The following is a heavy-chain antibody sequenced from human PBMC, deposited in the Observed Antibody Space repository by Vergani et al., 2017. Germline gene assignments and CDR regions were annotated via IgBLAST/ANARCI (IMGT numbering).Heavy chain of an antibody. CDR2: ISSSSSTI. Sequence: EVQLVESGGGLVQPGGSLRLSCAASGFTFSSYSMNWVRQAPGKGLEWVSYISSSSSTIYYADSVKGRFTISRDNAKNSLYLQMNSLRAEDTAVYYCASSPSPIAAAGTFSWGQGTLVTVSS. CDR1: GFTFSSYS. V-gene: IGHV3-48*04. J-gene: IGHJ1*01. CDR3: ASSPSPIAAAGTFS. D-gene: IGHD6-13*01.